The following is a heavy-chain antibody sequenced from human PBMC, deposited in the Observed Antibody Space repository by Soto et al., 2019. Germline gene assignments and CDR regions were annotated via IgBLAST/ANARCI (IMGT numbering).Heavy chain of an antibody. CDR2: IWYDGSNK. CDR1: GFTFSSYG. CDR3: ARALAAAGPQGDYGMDV. D-gene: IGHD6-13*01. V-gene: IGHV3-33*01. Sequence: QVQLVESGGGVVQPGRSLRLSCAASGFTFSSYGMHWVRQAPGKGLEWVAVIWYDGSNKYYADSVKGRFTISRDNSKNTLYLQMDSLRAEDTAVYYCARALAAAGPQGDYGMDVWGQGTTVTVSS. J-gene: IGHJ6*02.